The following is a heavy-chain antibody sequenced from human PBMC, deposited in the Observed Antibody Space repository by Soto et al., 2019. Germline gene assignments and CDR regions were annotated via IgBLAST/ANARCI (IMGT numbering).Heavy chain of an antibody. CDR2: INHSGST. CDR1: GGSFSGYY. V-gene: IGHV4-34*01. Sequence: QVQLQQWGAGLLKPSETLSLTCAVYGGSFSGYYWSWIRQPPGKELEWIGEINHSGSTNYNPSLKSRVTISVDTSKNQFSLKLSSVTAADTAVYYCARGGKQLYYYYYYGMDVWGQGTTVTVSS. D-gene: IGHD6-6*01. J-gene: IGHJ6*02. CDR3: ARGGKQLYYYYYYGMDV.